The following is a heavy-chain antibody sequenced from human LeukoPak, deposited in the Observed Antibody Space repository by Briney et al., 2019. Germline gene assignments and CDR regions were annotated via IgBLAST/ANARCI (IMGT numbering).Heavy chain of an antibody. CDR2: INPNSGAT. V-gene: IGHV1-2*02. D-gene: IGHD6-19*01. J-gene: IGHJ4*02. CDR1: GFTFTDYY. Sequence: ASGKVSCKASGFTFTDYYMHWVRQAPGQGLEWVGWINPNSGATAYAQKFQGRVTVTRDTPINTAYMDLSMLTSDDTAMYYCAREASGWYAYWGQGTLVTVSS. CDR3: AREASGWYAY.